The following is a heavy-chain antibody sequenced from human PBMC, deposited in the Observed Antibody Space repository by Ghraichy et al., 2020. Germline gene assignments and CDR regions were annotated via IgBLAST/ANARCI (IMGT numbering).Heavy chain of an antibody. CDR3: ARRGGIAVALDY. V-gene: IGHV4-34*01. J-gene: IGHJ4*02. CDR1: GGSFSGYY. D-gene: IGHD6-19*01. Sequence: SETLSLTCAVYGGSFSGYYWSWIRQPPGKGLEWIGEINHSGSTNYNPSLKSRVTISVDTSKNQFSLKLSSVTAADTAVYYCARRGGIAVALDYWGQGTLVTVSS. CDR2: INHSGST.